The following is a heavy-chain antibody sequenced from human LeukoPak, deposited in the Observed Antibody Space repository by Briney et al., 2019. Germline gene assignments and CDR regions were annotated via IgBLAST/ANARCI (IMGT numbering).Heavy chain of an antibody. J-gene: IGHJ3*02. Sequence: PGGSLRLSCAASGFTFSSYAMSWVRQAPGKGLEWVSAISGSGGSTYYADSMKGRFTISRDNSKNTLYLQMNSLRAEDTAVYYCAREQWAHRHYYDSSGYYRGAFDIWGQGTMVTVSS. CDR3: AREQWAHRHYYDSSGYYRGAFDI. CDR2: ISGSGGST. D-gene: IGHD3-22*01. V-gene: IGHV3-23*01. CDR1: GFTFSSYA.